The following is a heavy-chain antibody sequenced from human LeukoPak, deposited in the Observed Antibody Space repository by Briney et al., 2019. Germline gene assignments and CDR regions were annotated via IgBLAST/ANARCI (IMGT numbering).Heavy chain of an antibody. V-gene: IGHV1-2*02. D-gene: IGHD3-10*01. Sequence: ASVKVSCKASGYTFTGYYMHWVRQAPGQGLEWMGWINPNSGGTNYAQKLQGRVTMTRDTSISTAYMELSRLRSDDTAVYYCASYYYGSGSQTAIFDYWGQGTLVTVSS. CDR2: INPNSGGT. J-gene: IGHJ4*02. CDR3: ASYYYGSGSQTAIFDY. CDR1: GYTFTGYY.